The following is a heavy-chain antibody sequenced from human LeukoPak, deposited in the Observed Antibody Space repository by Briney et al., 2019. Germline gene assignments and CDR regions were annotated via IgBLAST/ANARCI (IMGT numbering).Heavy chain of an antibody. CDR2: ISSSSSYI. CDR3: ARDRGYDYVWGSYRYTDPFDY. D-gene: IGHD3-16*02. Sequence: GGSLRLSCAASGFTFSSYSTNRVRQAPGKGLEWVSSISSSSSYIYYADSVKGRFTISRDNAKNSLYLQMNSLRAEDTAVYYCARDRGYDYVWGSYRYTDPFDYWGQGTLVTVSS. V-gene: IGHV3-21*01. J-gene: IGHJ4*02. CDR1: GFTFSSYS.